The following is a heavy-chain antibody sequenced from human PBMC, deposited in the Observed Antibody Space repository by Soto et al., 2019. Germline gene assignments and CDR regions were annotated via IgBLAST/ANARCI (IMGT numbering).Heavy chain of an antibody. V-gene: IGHV1-69*06. Sequence: QVQLVQSVAEVKNPGSSVKVSCKASGGTFSSHAISWVRQAPGQGLEWMGGIFPMSGRPNYAQKFQARVRITADKSTFTTYMELTRLRSDDTAIYYCARPIYCSGASCYAHFDYWGQGTLVTVSS. CDR2: IFPMSGRP. J-gene: IGHJ4*02. D-gene: IGHD2-15*01. CDR1: GGTFSSHA. CDR3: ARPIYCSGASCYAHFDY.